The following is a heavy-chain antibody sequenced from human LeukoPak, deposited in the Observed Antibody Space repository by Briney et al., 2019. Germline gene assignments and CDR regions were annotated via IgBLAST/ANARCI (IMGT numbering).Heavy chain of an antibody. D-gene: IGHD3-22*01. CDR3: ARAARVRYYDSSGYYSFDY. CDR1: GGTFSSYA. CDR2: IIPIFGTA. Sequence: SVKVSCKASGGTFSSYAISWVRQAPGQGLEWMGRIIPIFGTANYAQKFQGRVTINTDESTSTAYMELSSLRSEDTAVYYCARAARVRYYDSSGYYSFDYWGQGTLVTVSS. V-gene: IGHV1-69*05. J-gene: IGHJ4*02.